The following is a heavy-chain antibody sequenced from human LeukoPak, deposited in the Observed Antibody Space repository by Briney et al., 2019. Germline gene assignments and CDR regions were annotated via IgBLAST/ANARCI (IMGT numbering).Heavy chain of an antibody. CDR2: IYHSGST. CDR1: GGSISSGGYS. CDR3: ARADYYDSSGGD. V-gene: IGHV4-30-2*01. D-gene: IGHD3-22*01. J-gene: IGHJ4*02. Sequence: SETLSLTCAVSGGSISSGGYSWSWIRQPPGKGLEWIGYIYHSGSTYYNPSLKSRVTISVDTSKNQFSLKLSSVTAADTAVYYCARADYYDSSGGDWGQGTLVTISS.